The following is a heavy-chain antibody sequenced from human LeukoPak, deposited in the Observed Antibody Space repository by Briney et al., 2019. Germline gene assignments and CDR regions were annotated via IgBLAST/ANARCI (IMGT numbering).Heavy chain of an antibody. J-gene: IGHJ4*02. CDR1: GGSISSYY. CDR2: IYYSGST. Sequence: SETLSLTCTVSGGSISSYYWSWIRQPPGKGLEWIGYIYYSGSTNYNPSLKSRLTISIDTSKNQFSLKLSSVTAADTAVYYCASSGSRWLIDKTYSPYWGQGTLVTVSS. D-gene: IGHD3-22*01. CDR3: ASSGSRWLIDKTYSPY. V-gene: IGHV4-59*12.